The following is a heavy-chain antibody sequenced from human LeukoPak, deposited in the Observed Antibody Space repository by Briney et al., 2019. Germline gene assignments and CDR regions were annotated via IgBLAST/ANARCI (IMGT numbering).Heavy chain of an antibody. CDR2: IYHIGST. J-gene: IGHJ4*02. V-gene: IGHV4-39*01. CDR3: VRHVPQENGNKRGFEH. Sequence: KPSEILSLTCTVSGDSISSSSYYGGWIRQPPGKGLKGIARIYHIGSTNYNPSLKSRVTKSVDTSKNHFSLMLKSVSAADTAVYHCVRHVPQENGNKRGFEHWGQGTLVTVSS. CDR1: GDSISSSSYY. D-gene: IGHD2/OR15-2a*01.